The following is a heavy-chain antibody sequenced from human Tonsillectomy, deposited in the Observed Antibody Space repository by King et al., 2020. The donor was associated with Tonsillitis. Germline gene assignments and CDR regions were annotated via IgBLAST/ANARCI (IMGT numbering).Heavy chain of an antibody. V-gene: IGHV3-21*01. D-gene: IGHD1-1*01. CDR2: INSRSSYM. Sequence: EVQLVESGGGLVTPGGSLRLSCAASGFDFSNYNMNWVRQAPGKGLEWISSINSRSSYMYYGDSVRGRFTISRDNAKNSLYLQMSSLRAEDTAVYYCASQDYNFGTFDLWGRGTLVTVSS. CDR3: ASQDYNFGTFDL. J-gene: IGHJ4*02. CDR1: GFDFSNYN.